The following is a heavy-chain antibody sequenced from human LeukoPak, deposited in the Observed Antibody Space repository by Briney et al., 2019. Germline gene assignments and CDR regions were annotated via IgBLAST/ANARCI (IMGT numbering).Heavy chain of an antibody. J-gene: IGHJ5*02. Sequence: SQTLSLTCTVSGGSISSDDYSWSWIRQPPGKGLEWIGYIYYSGTTHYNPSLKSRVTMSVDTSENQLSLKLTSVTAADTAVYYCAREPLSCSGGSCYSGWFDPWGQGTLVTVSS. D-gene: IGHD2-15*01. CDR1: GGSISSDDYS. CDR3: AREPLSCSGGSCYSGWFDP. CDR2: IYYSGTT. V-gene: IGHV4-30-4*01.